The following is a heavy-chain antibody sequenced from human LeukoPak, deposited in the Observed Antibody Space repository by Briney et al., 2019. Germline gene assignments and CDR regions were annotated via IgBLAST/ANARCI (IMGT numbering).Heavy chain of an antibody. Sequence: GGSLRLSCAASGFTVSSNYMSWVRQAPGEGLEWVSVIYSGGSTYYADSVKGRFTISRDNSKNTLYLQMNSLRAEDTAVYYCARDNRDLGGSFDYWGQGTLVTVSS. V-gene: IGHV3-66*01. CDR3: ARDNRDLGGSFDY. J-gene: IGHJ4*02. CDR1: GFTVSSNY. D-gene: IGHD1-26*01. CDR2: IYSGGST.